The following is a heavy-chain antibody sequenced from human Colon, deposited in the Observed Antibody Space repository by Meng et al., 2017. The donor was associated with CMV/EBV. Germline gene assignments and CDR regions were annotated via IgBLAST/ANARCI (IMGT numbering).Heavy chain of an antibody. D-gene: IGHD1-26*01. J-gene: IGHJ5*02. V-gene: IGHV1-18*01. CDR1: GYTFTSYG. CDR3: ARDRGAKNWFDP. Sequence: SCTASGYTFTSYGISWVRQAPGQGLEWMGWISAYNGNTNYAQKLQGRVTMTTDTSTSTAYMELRSLRSDDTAVYYCARDRGAKNWFDPWGQGTLVTVSS. CDR2: ISAYNGNT.